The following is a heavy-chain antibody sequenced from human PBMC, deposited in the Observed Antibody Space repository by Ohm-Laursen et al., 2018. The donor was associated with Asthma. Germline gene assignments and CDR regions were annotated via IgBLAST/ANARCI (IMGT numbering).Heavy chain of an antibody. V-gene: IGHV1-18*04. Sequence: ASVKVSCKASGYTFTSYYMHWVRQAPGQGLEWMGWISAYNGNTNYAQKLQGRVTMTTDTSTSTAYMELRSLRSDDTAVYYCARDPRSSGINWGQGTLVTVSS. CDR3: ARDPRSSGIN. D-gene: IGHD6-19*01. CDR2: ISAYNGNT. J-gene: IGHJ4*02. CDR1: GYTFTSYY.